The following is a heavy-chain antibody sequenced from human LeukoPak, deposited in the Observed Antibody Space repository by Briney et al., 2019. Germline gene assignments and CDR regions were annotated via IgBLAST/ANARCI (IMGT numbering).Heavy chain of an antibody. D-gene: IGHD1-14*01. J-gene: IGHJ4*02. CDR2: INHSGST. CDR1: GGSFSGYY. V-gene: IGHV4-34*01. CDR3: ARDITGSFDY. Sequence: SETLSLTCAVYGGSFSGYYWSWIRQPPGKGLEWIGEINHSGSTNYNPSLKSRVTISVDTSKNQFSRKLSSVTAADTAVYYCARDITGSFDYWGQGNLVTVSS.